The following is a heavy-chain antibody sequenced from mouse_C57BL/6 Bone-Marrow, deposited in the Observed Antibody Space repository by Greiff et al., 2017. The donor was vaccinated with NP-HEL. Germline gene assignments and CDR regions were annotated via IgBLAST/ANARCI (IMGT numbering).Heavy chain of an antibody. Sequence: VKLQESGPELVKPGASVKISCKASGYAFSSSWMNWVKQRPGKGLEWIGRIYPGDGDTNYHGKFKGKATLTADKSSSTAYMQLSSLTSEDSAVYFCASPPFTTVVATNAMDYWGQGTSVTVSS. CDR1: GYAFSSSW. J-gene: IGHJ4*01. CDR3: ASPPFTTVVATNAMDY. CDR2: IYPGDGDT. D-gene: IGHD1-1*01. V-gene: IGHV1-82*01.